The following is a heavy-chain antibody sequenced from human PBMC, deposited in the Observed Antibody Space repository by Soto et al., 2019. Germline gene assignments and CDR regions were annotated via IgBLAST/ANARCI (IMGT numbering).Heavy chain of an antibody. D-gene: IGHD2-21*01. CDR3: AKDIRGFVAYYYYGMDV. J-gene: IGHJ6*02. V-gene: IGHV3-30*18. Sequence: GGSLRLSCAASGLTFRSYGMHLVRQAPGKGLEWVAVISYDGSNKYYADSVKGRFTISRDNSKNTLYLQMNSLRAEDTAVYYCAKDIRGFVAYYYYGMDVWGQGTTVTVSS. CDR2: ISYDGSNK. CDR1: GLTFRSYG.